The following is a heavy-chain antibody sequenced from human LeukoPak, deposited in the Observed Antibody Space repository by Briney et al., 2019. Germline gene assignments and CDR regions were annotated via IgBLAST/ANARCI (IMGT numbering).Heavy chain of an antibody. CDR3: AREALIGSNLLYYYYYMDV. CDR1: GFTFSSYW. J-gene: IGHJ6*03. CDR2: IKQDGSEK. Sequence: PGGSLRLSCAASGFTFSSYWMSWVRQAPGKGLEWVANIKQDGSEKYYVDSVKGRFTISRDSAKNSLYLQMNSLRAEDTAVYYCAREALIGSNLLYYYYYMDVWGKGTTVTVSS. V-gene: IGHV3-7*01. D-gene: IGHD4-23*01.